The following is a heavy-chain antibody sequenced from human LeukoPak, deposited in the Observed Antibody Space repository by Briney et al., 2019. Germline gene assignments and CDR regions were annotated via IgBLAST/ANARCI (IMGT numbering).Heavy chain of an antibody. V-gene: IGHV3-33*01. J-gene: IGHJ6*02. CDR2: IWYDGSNK. CDR1: GFTFSSYG. Sequence: PGRSLRLSCAASGFTFSSYGMHWVRQAPGKGLEWVAVIWYDGSNKYYADSVKGRFTISRDNSKNTLYLQMNSLRAEDTAVYYCARAFRPYCSGGSCYPRGYYYYYYGMDVWGQGTTVTVSS. D-gene: IGHD2-15*01. CDR3: ARAFRPYCSGGSCYPRGYYYYYYGMDV.